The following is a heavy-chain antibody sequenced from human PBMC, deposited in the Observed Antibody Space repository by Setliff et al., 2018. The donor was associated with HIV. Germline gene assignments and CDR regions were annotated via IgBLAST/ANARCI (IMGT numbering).Heavy chain of an antibody. CDR1: GGSVSNYY. Sequence: PSETLSLTCTVSGGSVSNYYWTWIRQSAGKGLEWIGHINTSGATYYKSSLESRLTISVDTSKNQFSLELNSVTAADTAVYFCARMSISASVYFDYWGQGSQVTVSS. D-gene: IGHD6-25*01. J-gene: IGHJ4*02. CDR2: INTSGAT. CDR3: ARMSISASVYFDY. V-gene: IGHV4-4*07.